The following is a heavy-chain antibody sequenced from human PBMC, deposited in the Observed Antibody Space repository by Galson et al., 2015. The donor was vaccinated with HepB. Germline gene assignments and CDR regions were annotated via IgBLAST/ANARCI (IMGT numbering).Heavy chain of an antibody. Sequence: TLSLTCTVSGGSISSGDYYWSWIRQPPGKGLEWIGYIYYSGSTYYNPSLKSRVTISVDTSKNQFSLKLSSVTAADTAVYYCARSLGIAAAGTDYYYYMDVWGKGTTVTVSS. J-gene: IGHJ6*03. CDR2: IYYSGST. V-gene: IGHV4-30-4*01. CDR3: ARSLGIAAAGTDYYYYMDV. D-gene: IGHD6-13*01. CDR1: GGSISSGDYY.